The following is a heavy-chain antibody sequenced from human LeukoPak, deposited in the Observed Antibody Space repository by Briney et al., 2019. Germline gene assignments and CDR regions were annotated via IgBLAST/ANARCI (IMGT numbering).Heavy chain of an antibody. J-gene: IGHJ4*02. CDR2: IYHSGST. CDR3: ARMRAAAGTWLFDS. V-gene: IGHV4-59*01. D-gene: IGHD6-13*01. CDR1: GGSISSYY. Sequence: SQTLSLTCTVSGGSISSYYWNWIRQPPGKGLEWVGYIYHSGSTNYNPSLKSRVTISVDTSKNQFSLKVSSVTAADTAVYYCARMRAAAGTWLFDSWGQGTLVTVSS.